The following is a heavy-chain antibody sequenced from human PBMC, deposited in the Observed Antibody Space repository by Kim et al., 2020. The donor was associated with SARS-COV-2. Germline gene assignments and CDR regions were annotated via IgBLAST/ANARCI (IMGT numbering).Heavy chain of an antibody. V-gene: IGHV5-10-1*01. D-gene: IGHD1-26*01. Sequence: GASLKISCKGSGYSFTSYWISWVRQMPGKGLEWMGRIDPSDSYTNYSPSFQGHVTISADKSISTAYLQWSSLKASDTARYYCARQWRGELLNWFDPWGQGTLVTVSS. J-gene: IGHJ5*02. CDR2: IDPSDSYT. CDR1: GYSFTSYW. CDR3: ARQWRGELLNWFDP.